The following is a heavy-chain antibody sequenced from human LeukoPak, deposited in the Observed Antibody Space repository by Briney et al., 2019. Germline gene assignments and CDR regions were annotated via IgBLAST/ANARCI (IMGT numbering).Heavy chain of an antibody. D-gene: IGHD3-22*01. CDR3: ARVLEYYDSSGYPYYYYYYMDV. Sequence: SETLSLTCTVSGGSISSGSYYWSWIRQPAGKGLEWIGRIYTSGSTNYNPSLKSRVTISVDTSKNQFSLKLSSVTAADTAVYYCARVLEYYDSSGYPYYYYYYMDVWGKGTTVTISS. CDR1: GGSISSGSYY. J-gene: IGHJ6*03. CDR2: IYTSGST. V-gene: IGHV4-61*02.